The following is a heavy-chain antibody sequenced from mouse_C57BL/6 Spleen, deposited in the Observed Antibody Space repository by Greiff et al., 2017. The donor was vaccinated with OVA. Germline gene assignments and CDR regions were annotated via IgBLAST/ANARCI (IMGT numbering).Heavy chain of an antibody. CDR1: GYAFSSSW. V-gene: IGHV1-82*01. CDR3: ARRTTQDYFDY. CDR2: IYPGDGDT. Sequence: QVQLKQSGPELVKPGASVKISCKASGYAFSSSWMNWVKQRPGKGLEWIGRIYPGDGDTNYNGKFKGKATLTADKSSSTAYMQLSSLTSEDSAVYFCARRTTQDYFDYWGQGTTLTVSS. J-gene: IGHJ2*01. D-gene: IGHD5-5*01.